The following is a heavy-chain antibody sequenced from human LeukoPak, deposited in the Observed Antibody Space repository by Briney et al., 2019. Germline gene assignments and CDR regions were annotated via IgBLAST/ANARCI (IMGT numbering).Heavy chain of an antibody. CDR3: ATAKYDFWSGYYRWYYYYYMDV. CDR1: GFTVNHNY. V-gene: IGHV3-53*01. J-gene: IGHJ6*03. Sequence: GGSVRLSCAASGFTVNHNYMIWVSQAPGKGLEWGLDIYSGGSTYYAASVKGRFTISRDNSKNTLYLQMSRLRAEDTAVYYCATAKYDFWSGYYRWYYYYYMDVWGKGTTVTVSS. D-gene: IGHD3/OR15-3a*01. CDR2: IYSGGST.